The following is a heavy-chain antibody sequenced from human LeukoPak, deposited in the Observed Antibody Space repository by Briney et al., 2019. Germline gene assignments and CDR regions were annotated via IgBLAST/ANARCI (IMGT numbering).Heavy chain of an antibody. D-gene: IGHD3-10*01. CDR1: GFTFSTYS. CDR3: ARGYASGTFYY. J-gene: IGHJ4*02. V-gene: IGHV3-48*02. CDR2: ISSSSDTI. Sequence: GGSLRLSCAASGFTFSTYSMSLFRQAPGKGLEWVSFISSSSDTIYYGDSVKGRFTISRDNAKNSLYLQMNSLRDADTAVYYCARGYASGTFYYWGQGTLVTVSS.